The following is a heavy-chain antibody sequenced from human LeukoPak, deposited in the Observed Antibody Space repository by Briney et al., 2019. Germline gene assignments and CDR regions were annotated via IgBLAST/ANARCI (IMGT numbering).Heavy chain of an antibody. V-gene: IGHV4-34*01. J-gene: IGHJ4*02. CDR1: GDSLNGPH. D-gene: IGHD3-16*02. Sequence: SETLSLTCTLNGDSLNGPHWGWIRQPPGMGLEWIGEINQSGGTHYNPALWSRLTISIDTSKNKFSPQLTSVTAADTGVYFCARVSDIMISFGGAISYFDYWGQGALVTVSS. CDR3: ARVSDIMISFGGAISYFDY. CDR2: INQSGGT.